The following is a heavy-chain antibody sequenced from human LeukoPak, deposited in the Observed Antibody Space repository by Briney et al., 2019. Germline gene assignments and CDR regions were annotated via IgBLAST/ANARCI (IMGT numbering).Heavy chain of an antibody. CDR1: GGSISSYY. Sequence: PSETLSLTCPVSGGSISSYYWSWIRQPPGKGLEWLAYIYYSGSTNYNPSLKSRVTISVDTSKNQFSLKLSSVTAADTAVYYCATYPFRGDTHYFDYWGQGILVTVSS. V-gene: IGHV4-59*01. CDR3: ATYPFRGDTHYFDY. D-gene: IGHD3-10*01. CDR2: IYYSGST. J-gene: IGHJ4*02.